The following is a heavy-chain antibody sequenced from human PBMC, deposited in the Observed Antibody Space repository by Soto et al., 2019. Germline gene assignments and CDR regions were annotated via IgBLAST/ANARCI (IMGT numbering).Heavy chain of an antibody. CDR1: GGSFSGYY. CDR3: ARGRTLITGTSLDY. D-gene: IGHD1-20*01. CDR2: INHSGST. Sequence: SETLSLTCAVYGGSFSGYYWTWIRQPPGAGLEWIGEINHSGSTNYKPSLRGRVTISVDTSKNQVSLRVTSVTAADTAVYYCARGRTLITGTSLDYWGQGTLVTVSS. J-gene: IGHJ4*02. V-gene: IGHV4-34*01.